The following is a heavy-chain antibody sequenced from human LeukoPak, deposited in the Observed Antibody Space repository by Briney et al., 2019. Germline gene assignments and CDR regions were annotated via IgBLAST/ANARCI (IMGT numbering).Heavy chain of an antibody. Sequence: GGSLRLFCAASGFTFSSYSMNWVRQAPGKGLEWVSYISSSSSTIYYADSVKGRFTISRDNAKNSLYLQMNSLRAEDTAVYYCARAGTSGYSIRYYFDYWGQGTLVTVSS. CDR3: ARAGTSGYSIRYYFDY. J-gene: IGHJ4*02. CDR2: ISSSSSTI. V-gene: IGHV3-48*01. D-gene: IGHD3-3*01. CDR1: GFTFSSYS.